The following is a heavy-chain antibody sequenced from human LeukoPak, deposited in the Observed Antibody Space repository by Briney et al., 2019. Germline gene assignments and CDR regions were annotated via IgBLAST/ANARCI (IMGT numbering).Heavy chain of an antibody. J-gene: IGHJ4*02. CDR3: AKVNNYDDY. CDR1: GFTFSTFG. V-gene: IGHV3-30*18. Sequence: GGSLRLSCAASGFTFSTFGIHWVRQAPGKGLEWVAAISPDGNNEYYIDSVKGRFTVSRDSSKNMIYLQMNSLRGEDSAVYYCAKVNNYDDYWGQGTLVTVSS. D-gene: IGHD1/OR15-1a*01. CDR2: ISPDGNNE.